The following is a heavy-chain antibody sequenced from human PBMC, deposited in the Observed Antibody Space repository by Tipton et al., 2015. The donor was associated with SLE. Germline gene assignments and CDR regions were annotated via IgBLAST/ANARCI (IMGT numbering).Heavy chain of an antibody. Sequence: GSLRLSCAASGFTVSSNYMSWVRQAPGKGLEWVSVIYSGGSTYYADSVKGRFTISRDNSKNTLYLQMNSLRAEDTAVYYCAGNEWELVDAFDIWGQGTMFTVSS. CDR1: GFTVSSNY. J-gene: IGHJ3*02. CDR2: IYSGGST. D-gene: IGHD1-26*01. CDR3: AGNEWELVDAFDI. V-gene: IGHV3-66*02.